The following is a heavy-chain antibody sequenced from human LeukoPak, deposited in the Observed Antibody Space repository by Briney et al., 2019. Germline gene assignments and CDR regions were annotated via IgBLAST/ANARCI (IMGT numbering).Heavy chain of an antibody. CDR1: GYTFTGCY. CDR2: INPNSGGT. V-gene: IGHV1-2*02. J-gene: IGHJ4*02. Sequence: ASVKVSCKASGYTFTGCYMHWVRQAPGQGLEWMGWINPNSGGTNYAQKFQGRVTMARDTSISTAYMELSRLTSDDTAVYYCARGGGLAAAGTRFDYWGQGTLVTVSS. D-gene: IGHD6-13*01. CDR3: ARGGGLAAAGTRFDY.